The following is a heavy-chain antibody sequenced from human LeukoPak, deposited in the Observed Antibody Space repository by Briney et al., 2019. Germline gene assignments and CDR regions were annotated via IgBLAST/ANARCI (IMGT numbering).Heavy chain of an antibody. J-gene: IGHJ4*02. CDR1: GYTFTSYG. V-gene: IGHV1-18*01. D-gene: IGHD1-14*01. CDR2: ISAYNGNT. Sequence: ASVKVSCKASGYTFTSYGISWVRQAPGQGLEWMGWISAYNGNTNYAQKFQGRVTITADESTSTAYMELSSLRSEDTAVYYCASPSQGYYDRNRFDYWGQGTLVTVSS. CDR3: ASPSQGYYDRNRFDY.